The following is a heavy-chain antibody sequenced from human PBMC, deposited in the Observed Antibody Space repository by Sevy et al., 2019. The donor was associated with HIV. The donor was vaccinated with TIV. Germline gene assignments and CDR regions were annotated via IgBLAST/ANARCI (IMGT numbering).Heavy chain of an antibody. Sequence: GGSLRFSCGASGFTFSSYGMHWVRQAPGKGLDWVALISYDGRKIYYADSVKGRFTISRDNSKDTLYLQMNSLRAEDTAVYCCAKPLVRVFYGDSIFLDYWGQGTLVTVSS. CDR1: GFTFSSYG. CDR2: ISYDGRKI. J-gene: IGHJ4*02. CDR3: AKPLVRVFYGDSIFLDY. V-gene: IGHV3-30*18. D-gene: IGHD4-17*01.